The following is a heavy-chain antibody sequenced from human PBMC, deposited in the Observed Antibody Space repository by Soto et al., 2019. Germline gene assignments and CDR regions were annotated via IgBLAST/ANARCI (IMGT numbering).Heavy chain of an antibody. D-gene: IGHD4-17*01. CDR1: GYTFTSYA. CDR3: ARGVDYGDYPNWFDP. J-gene: IGHJ5*02. V-gene: IGHV1-3*01. Sequence: GASVKVSCKASGYTFTSYAMHWVRQAPGQRLEWMGWINAGNGNTKYSQKFQGRVTITRDTSASTAYIELSSLRSEDTAVYYCARGVDYGDYPNWFDPWGQGTLVTVSS. CDR2: INAGNGNT.